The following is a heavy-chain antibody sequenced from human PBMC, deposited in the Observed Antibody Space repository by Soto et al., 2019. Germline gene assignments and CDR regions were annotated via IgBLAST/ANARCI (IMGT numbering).Heavy chain of an antibody. CDR2: IYPGDSDT. D-gene: IGHD2-15*01. V-gene: IGHV5-51*01. J-gene: IGHJ4*02. CDR3: ARRFCTGTSCSFDY. CDR1: GYSFTTYW. Sequence: PGESLKISCKGSGYSFTTYWIGWVRQMPGKGLEWMGIIYPGDSDTRYSPSLQGQVTISGDKSISTAYLQWSSLKASDTAIYYCARRFCTGTSCSFDYWGQGTLVTVSS.